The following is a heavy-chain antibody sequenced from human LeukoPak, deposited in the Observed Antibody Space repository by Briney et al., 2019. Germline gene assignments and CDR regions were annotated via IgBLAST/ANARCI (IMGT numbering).Heavy chain of an antibody. CDR1: GGSISSSSYY. CDR3: ARVPVGAIDPLDF. D-gene: IGHD1-26*01. Sequence: PSETLSLTCTVSGGSISSSSYYWGWIRQPPGKGLEWIGSIYYSRSTYYNPSLKSRVTISVDTSKNQFSLKLSSLTAADTAVYYCARVPVGAIDPLDFWGQGTLVTVSS. V-gene: IGHV4-39*01. CDR2: IYYSRST. J-gene: IGHJ4*02.